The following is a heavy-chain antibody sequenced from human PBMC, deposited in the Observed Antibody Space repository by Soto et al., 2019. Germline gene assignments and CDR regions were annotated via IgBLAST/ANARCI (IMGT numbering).Heavy chain of an antibody. CDR2: IESKNDGGAT. Sequence: PGGSLRLSCAASGFSFSNAWMNWVRQAPGKGQEWVGRIESKNDGGATDYAAPVKGRFTISRDDSKNTLYLQMNSLETEDTAVYYCTTDSKADIVLVPPAPYYFDNWGQGTLVTVSS. CDR1: GFSFSNAW. J-gene: IGHJ4*02. V-gene: IGHV3-15*07. D-gene: IGHD2-2*01. CDR3: TTDSKADIVLVPPAPYYFDN.